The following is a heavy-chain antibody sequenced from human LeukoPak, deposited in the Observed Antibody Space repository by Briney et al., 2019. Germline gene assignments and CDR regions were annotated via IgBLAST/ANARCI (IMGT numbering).Heavy chain of an antibody. CDR3: ARVANDDRPFDY. CDR2: IYYSGST. J-gene: IGHJ4*02. V-gene: IGHV4-59*01. Sequence: TSETLSLTCTVSGGSISSYYWSWIRQPPGKGLEWIGYIYYSGSTNYNPSLKSRVTISVDTSKNQFSLKLSSVTAADTAVYYCARVANDDRPFDYWGQGTLVTVSS. CDR1: GGSISSYY. D-gene: IGHD1-1*01.